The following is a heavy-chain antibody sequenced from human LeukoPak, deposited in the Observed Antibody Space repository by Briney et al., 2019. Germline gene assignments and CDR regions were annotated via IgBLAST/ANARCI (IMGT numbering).Heavy chain of an antibody. CDR1: GFTFSSYG. V-gene: IGHV3-30*03. Sequence: PGGSLRLSCAASGFTFSSYGMHWVRQAPGKGLEWVAVISYDGSNKYYADSVKGRFTISRDNSKNTLYLQMNSLRAEDTAVYYCARAGSSGYDYFAYWGQGTLVTVSS. D-gene: IGHD5-12*01. CDR2: ISYDGSNK. J-gene: IGHJ4*02. CDR3: ARAGSSGYDYFAY.